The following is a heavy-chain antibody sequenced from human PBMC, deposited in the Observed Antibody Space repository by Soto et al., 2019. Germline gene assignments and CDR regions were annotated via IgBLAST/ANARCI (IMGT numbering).Heavy chain of an antibody. Sequence: QVQLQESGPGLVKPSQTLSLTCTVSGGSIGSDDSYWTWIRQSPGKGLEWIGYINYTGSTHCNPSLKSRLTISLDTSKNHFSLRLTSVTAADTAMYYCARNTDYGDSFDVFVIWGQGTMVTVSS. V-gene: IGHV4-30-4*08. CDR2: INYTGST. J-gene: IGHJ3*02. CDR3: ARNTDYGDSFDVFVI. CDR1: GGSIGSDDSY. D-gene: IGHD4-17*01.